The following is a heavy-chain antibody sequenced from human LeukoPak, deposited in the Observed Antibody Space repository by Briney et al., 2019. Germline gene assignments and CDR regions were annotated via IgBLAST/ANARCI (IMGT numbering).Heavy chain of an antibody. CDR3: ARANWNDEGLDY. CDR2: ISYDGSNK. Sequence: PGGSLRLSCAASGFTFSSYAMHWVRQAPGKGLEWVAVISYDGSNKYYADSVKGRFTISRDNSKNTLYLQMNSLRAEDTAVYYCARANWNDEGLDYWGQGTLVTVSS. V-gene: IGHV3-30-3*01. D-gene: IGHD1-1*01. J-gene: IGHJ4*02. CDR1: GFTFSSYA.